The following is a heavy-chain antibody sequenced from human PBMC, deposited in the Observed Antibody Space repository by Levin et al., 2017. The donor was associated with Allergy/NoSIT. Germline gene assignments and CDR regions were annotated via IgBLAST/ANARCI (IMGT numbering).Heavy chain of an antibody. CDR3: AKNGYSSSWYAPYYYYMDV. CDR2: ISSSGSTI. J-gene: IGHJ6*03. Sequence: GESLKISCAASGFTFSDYYMSWIRQAPGKGLEWVSYISSSGSTIYYADSVKGRFTISRDNAKNSLYLQMNSLRAEDTAVYYCAKNGYSSSWYAPYYYYMDVWGKGTTVTVSS. D-gene: IGHD6-13*01. V-gene: IGHV3-11*01. CDR1: GFTFSDYY.